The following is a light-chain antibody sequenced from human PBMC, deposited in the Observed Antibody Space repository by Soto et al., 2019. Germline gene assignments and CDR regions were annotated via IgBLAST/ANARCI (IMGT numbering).Light chain of an antibody. CDR2: DAS. V-gene: IGKV1-5*01. CDR1: QSGSSR. J-gene: IGKJ3*01. Sequence: EIQMTQSASTLSASVGDRATIPCRASQSGSSRLVWYQQTAGKARKHLIYDASSLESGVPSRFSGTGSGTEFTLTISSLQPDDFATYYCQQYNSYFGPGTKVDIK. CDR3: QQYNSY.